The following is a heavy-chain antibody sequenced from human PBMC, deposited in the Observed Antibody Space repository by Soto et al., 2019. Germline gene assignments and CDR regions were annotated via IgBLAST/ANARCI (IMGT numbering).Heavy chain of an antibody. D-gene: IGHD1-26*01. J-gene: IGHJ6*02. V-gene: IGHV3-30-3*01. CDR3: ARAYLGRLPRRADYYYALDV. CDR1: GFTFRSYA. Sequence: QVQLVESGGGVVQPGRSLRLSCAASGFTFRSYAMNWVRQAPGKGLEWVAVISYDGTNKYFADSVKGRFTISRDNSQSTLDLLVNSLRPEDTAVYYCARAYLGRLPRRADYYYALDVWGQGTTVTVSS. CDR2: ISYDGTNK.